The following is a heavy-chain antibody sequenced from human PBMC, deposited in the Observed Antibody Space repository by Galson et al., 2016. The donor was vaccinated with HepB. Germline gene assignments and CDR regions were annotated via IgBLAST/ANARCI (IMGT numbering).Heavy chain of an antibody. V-gene: IGHV4-39*02. CDR3: ARESQGRLGY. D-gene: IGHD3-16*01. Sequence: SETLSLTCTVSGGSISSTDYYWGWIRQPPGKGLEWIGSIYYTGSTYYNPSLKSRITISVGTSKNQFSLKVRSVTAADTATYYCARESQGRLGYWGQGTLVTVSS. J-gene: IGHJ4*02. CDR2: IYYTGST. CDR1: GGSISSTDYY.